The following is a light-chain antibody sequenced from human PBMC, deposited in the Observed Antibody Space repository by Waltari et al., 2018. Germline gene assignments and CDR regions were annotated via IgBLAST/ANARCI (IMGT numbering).Light chain of an antibody. V-gene: IGKV4-1*01. CDR1: PSVSSSSDNKNC. CDR3: HQYCSMPYT. Sequence: DIVMTQSPDSLPVSLGERATFNCKSSPSVSSSSDNKNCLAWYQQKPGQPPRLLISGASTRESGVPDRFSGSGSGTDFSLTISSLQAEDVAVYYCHQYCSMPYTFGQGTKLEIK. CDR2: GAS. J-gene: IGKJ2*01.